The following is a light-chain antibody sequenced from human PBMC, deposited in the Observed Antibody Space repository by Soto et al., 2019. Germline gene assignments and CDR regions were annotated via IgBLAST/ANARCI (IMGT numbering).Light chain of an antibody. CDR3: SSYTTSSTRV. CDR1: SSDVGAYDF. J-gene: IGLJ1*01. V-gene: IGLV2-14*03. Sequence: QSARTQPASVSGSPGQSITISCTGTSSDVGAYDFVSWYQQHPDKAPKLMIYEVSNRPSGVSHRFSGSKSVNTATLTISGLQAEDEADYYCSSYTTSSTRVFGTGTKVTVL. CDR2: EVS.